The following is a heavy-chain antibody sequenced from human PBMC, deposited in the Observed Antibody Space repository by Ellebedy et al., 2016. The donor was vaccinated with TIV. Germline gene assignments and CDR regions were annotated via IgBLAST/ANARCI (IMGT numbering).Heavy chain of an antibody. CDR3: ARAGSGSSYYYYYGMDV. D-gene: IGHD3-10*01. J-gene: IGHJ6*02. CDR2: INPSGGST. Sequence: AASVKVSCKASGYTFTSYYMHWVRQAPGQGLEWMGIINPSGGSTSYAQKFQGRVTMTRDTSTSTVDMELSSLRSEDTAVYYCARAGSGSSYYYYYGMDVWGQGTTVTVSS. CDR1: GYTFTSYY. V-gene: IGHV1-46*01.